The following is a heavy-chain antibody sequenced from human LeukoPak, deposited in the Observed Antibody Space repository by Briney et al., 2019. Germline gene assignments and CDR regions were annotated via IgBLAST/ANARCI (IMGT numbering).Heavy chain of an antibody. Sequence: PGGSLRLSCAASGFTFSNYWMNWVRQAPEKGLEWVANIKEDGSEKYYVDSVKGRFTISRDNAESSLYLQMNSLRAEDTAVYYCVREGKWEMTTTTGSFDYWGQGTLVTVSS. J-gene: IGHJ4*02. D-gene: IGHD5-24*01. CDR1: GFTFSNYW. V-gene: IGHV3-7*01. CDR3: VREGKWEMTTTTGSFDY. CDR2: IKEDGSEK.